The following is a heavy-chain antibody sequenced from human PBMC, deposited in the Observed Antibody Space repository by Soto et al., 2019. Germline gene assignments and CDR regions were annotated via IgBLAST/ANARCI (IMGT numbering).Heavy chain of an antibody. V-gene: IGHV3-7*01. CDR3: ARAISSKGGVDP. Sequence: VVPMRHPCTASEFPIGNYCMSWVSQATGKGLEWVANIKQDGSEKYYVDSVKGRFTISRDNAKNSLYLQMNSLRAEDTAVYYCARAISSKGGVDPWGHGTLVTVSS. CDR1: EFPIGNYC. D-gene: IGHD3-16*01. J-gene: IGHJ5*02. CDR2: IKQDGSEK.